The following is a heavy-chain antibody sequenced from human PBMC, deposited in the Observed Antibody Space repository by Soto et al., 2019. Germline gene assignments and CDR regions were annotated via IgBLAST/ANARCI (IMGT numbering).Heavy chain of an antibody. CDR1: GGSISSSSYY. V-gene: IGHV4-39*01. J-gene: IGHJ5*02. D-gene: IGHD6-13*01. Sequence: SETLSLTCTVSGGSISSSSYYWGWIRQPPGKGLEWIGSTYYSGSTYYNPSLKSRVTISVDTSKNQFSLKLSSVTAADTAVYYCAKGDRVLAAAGTANWFDPWGQGTLVTVSS. CDR2: TYYSGST. CDR3: AKGDRVLAAAGTANWFDP.